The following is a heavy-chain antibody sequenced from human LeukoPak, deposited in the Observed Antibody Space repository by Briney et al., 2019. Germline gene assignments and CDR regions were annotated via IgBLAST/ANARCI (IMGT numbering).Heavy chain of an antibody. CDR1: EFTFSSFA. D-gene: IGHD5-24*01. CDR2: VSGNGAGT. J-gene: IGHJ4*02. CDR3: AKLHRDGYNLDS. V-gene: IGHV3-23*01. Sequence: GGSLRLSCAASEFTFSSFAMSWVRQAPGKGLERVSAVSGNGAGTHYADSVKGRFTISRDNSKNMLYLQMSSLRVEDTAVYYCAKLHRDGYNLDSWGQGTLVTVSS.